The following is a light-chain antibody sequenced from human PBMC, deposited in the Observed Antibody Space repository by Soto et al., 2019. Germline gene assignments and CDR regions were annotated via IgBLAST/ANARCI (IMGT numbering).Light chain of an antibody. Sequence: EIVLTQSPGTLSLSPGERATLFCRASQSISSSFLAWYQQKPGQAPRLLISGASTRDAGVPDRFSGSGSGTDFTLTISRLEPEDFAVYYCRQYGNSPETFGQGTKV. CDR2: GAS. CDR3: RQYGNSPET. J-gene: IGKJ1*01. V-gene: IGKV3-20*01. CDR1: QSISSSF.